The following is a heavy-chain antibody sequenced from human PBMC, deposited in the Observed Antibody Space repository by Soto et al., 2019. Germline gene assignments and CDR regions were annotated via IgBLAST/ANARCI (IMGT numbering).Heavy chain of an antibody. CDR1: GYSFPIFW. Sequence: GESLKISCXGSGYSFPIFWIGWVRQVPGKGLEWVGTIYPGDSDTKYSPSFEGQVTLSVDKSITTAYLEWNSLKDSDSAIYYCARHARHDDGGYYYWGQGTQVTVSS. D-gene: IGHD2-21*02. V-gene: IGHV5-51*01. CDR2: IYPGDSDT. J-gene: IGHJ4*02. CDR3: ARHARHDDGGYYY.